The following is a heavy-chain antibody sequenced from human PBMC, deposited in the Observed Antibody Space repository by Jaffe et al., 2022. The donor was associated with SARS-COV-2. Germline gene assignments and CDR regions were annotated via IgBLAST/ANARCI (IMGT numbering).Heavy chain of an antibody. V-gene: IGHV3-64D*09. J-gene: IGHJ4*02. Sequence: EVQLVESGGGLVQPGGSLRLSCSASGFTFSSYAMHWVRQAPGKGLEYVSAISSNGGSTYYADSVKGRFTISRDNSKNTLYLQMSSLRAEDTAVYYCVKIGIAALFDYWGQGTLVTVSS. CDR3: VKIGIAALFDY. D-gene: IGHD6-6*01. CDR1: GFTFSSYA. CDR2: ISSNGGST.